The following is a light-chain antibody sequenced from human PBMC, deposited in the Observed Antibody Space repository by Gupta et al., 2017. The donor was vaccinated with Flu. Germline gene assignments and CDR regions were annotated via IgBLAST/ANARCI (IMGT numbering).Light chain of an antibody. CDR3: HLFKSETTRCV. J-gene: IGLJ3*02. Sequence: ALTRPGALSGSPGQSITISCIGSRSDIGGFNFVSWYQQHPGKAPKLILYEVGRRPSGISDRFSGSKSDITASLPTXGXQAEDDXVYQCHLFKSETTRCVFGGGTKLTVL. CDR1: RSDIGGFNF. V-gene: IGLV2-14*01. CDR2: EVG.